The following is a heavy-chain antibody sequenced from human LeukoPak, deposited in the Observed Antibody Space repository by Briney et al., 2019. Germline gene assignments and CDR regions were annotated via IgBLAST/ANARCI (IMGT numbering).Heavy chain of an antibody. CDR1: GFTFSSYS. D-gene: IGHD3-22*01. V-gene: IGHV3-21*01. J-gene: IGHJ5*02. CDR2: ISSSSSYI. CDR3: ARDPRGYYDSSGYYP. Sequence: GGSLRLSCAASGFTFSSYSMNWVRQAPGTGLEWVSSISSSSSYIYYAESVQGRFTISRDNGKNSLYLQIHSLRAWDPAVYYCARDPRGYYDSSGYYPWGQGTVVSVPS.